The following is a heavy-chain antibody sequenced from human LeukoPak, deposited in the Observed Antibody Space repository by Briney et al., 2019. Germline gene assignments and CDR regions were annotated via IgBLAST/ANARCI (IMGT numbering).Heavy chain of an antibody. CDR3: ARESFAARWD. CDR1: GFTFSRHW. CDR2: IKQDGSQK. D-gene: IGHD6-6*01. J-gene: IGHJ4*02. Sequence: GGSLRLSCAASGFTFSRHWMSWVRQAPGKGLEWVANIKQDGSQKSYVDSVKGRFTISRDNANNLLYLQMNSLRAEDTAVYYCARESFAARWDWGQGTLVTVSS. V-gene: IGHV3-7*01.